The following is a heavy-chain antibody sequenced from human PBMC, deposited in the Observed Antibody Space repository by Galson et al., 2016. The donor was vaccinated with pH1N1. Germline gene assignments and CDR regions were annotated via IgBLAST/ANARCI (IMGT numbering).Heavy chain of an antibody. CDR2: IYHRSKWYY. V-gene: IGHV6-1*01. CDR3: AREVWLRRGYYIDH. CDR1: GDSVSSSSDT. Sequence: CAISGDSVSSSSDTWNWIRQSPRRGLEWLGRIYHRSKWYYEYAPSLQGRLRISPETSSNQMSLHLNSVTLDDAAVYYCAREVWLRRGYYIDHWGQGSLVTVSS. D-gene: IGHD3-3*01. J-gene: IGHJ4*02.